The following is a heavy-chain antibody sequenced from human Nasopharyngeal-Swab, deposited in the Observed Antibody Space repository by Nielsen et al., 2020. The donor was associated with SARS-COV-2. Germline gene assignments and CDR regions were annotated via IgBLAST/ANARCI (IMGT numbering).Heavy chain of an antibody. D-gene: IGHD3-22*01. Sequence: SETLSLTCAVPGGSISSSNWWSWVRQPPGKGLEWIGEIYHSGSTNYNPSLKSRVTISVDKSKNQFSLKLSSVTAADTAVYYCARRMYYYDSSGYSVVRYFDYWGQGTLVTVSS. CDR1: GGSISSSNW. J-gene: IGHJ4*02. V-gene: IGHV4-4*02. CDR3: ARRMYYYDSSGYSVVRYFDY. CDR2: IYHSGST.